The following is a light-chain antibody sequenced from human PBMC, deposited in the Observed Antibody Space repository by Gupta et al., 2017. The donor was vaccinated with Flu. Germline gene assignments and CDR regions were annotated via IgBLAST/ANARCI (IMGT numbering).Light chain of an antibody. J-gene: IGKJ2*03. CDR1: QSVSSSK. CDR2: DAS. Sequence: EIVLTQSPGTLSLSPGERATLSCRASQSVSSSKVAWYQQKPGQAPRLLINDASRRTTGIPDRFIGSGSGTVFTLTIIRLEPEDFAVYYCGQYGATPFSFGQGTKLEIK. CDR3: GQYGATPFS. V-gene: IGKV3-20*01.